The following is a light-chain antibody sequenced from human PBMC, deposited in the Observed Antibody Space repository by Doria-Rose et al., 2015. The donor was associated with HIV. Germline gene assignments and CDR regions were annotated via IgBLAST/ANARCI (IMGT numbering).Light chain of an antibody. V-gene: IGKV3-20*01. CDR3: HQYGTSWT. CDR1: QSFSSTC. Sequence: EIVMTQSPGTLSLSPGERATLSCRASQSFSSTCLAWYQQKPGQAPSLLIYDGSTRATGIPDRSSASGSGTDFTLTISRLEPEDFALYYCHQYGTSWTFGQGTKVEI. CDR2: DGS. J-gene: IGKJ1*01.